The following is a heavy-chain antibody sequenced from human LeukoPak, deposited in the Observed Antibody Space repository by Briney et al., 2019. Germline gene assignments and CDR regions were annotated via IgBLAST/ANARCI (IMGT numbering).Heavy chain of an antibody. CDR2: ISTSGDRT. J-gene: IGHJ4*02. CDR1: GFTFSTYA. CDR3: ARSAVGTSCCTAVDY. D-gene: IGHD1-26*01. Sequence: PGGSLRLSCAASGFTFSTYAMTWVRQAPGKGLEWVSGISTSGDRTYYADSVKGRFTISRDNSKNTLYLQVNSLRAEDTAEYYCARSAVGTSCCTAVDYWGRGTLVTVSS. V-gene: IGHV3-23*01.